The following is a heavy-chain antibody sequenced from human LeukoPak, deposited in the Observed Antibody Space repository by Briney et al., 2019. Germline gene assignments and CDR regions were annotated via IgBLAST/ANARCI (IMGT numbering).Heavy chain of an antibody. D-gene: IGHD2-15*01. CDR2: INPSGGST. J-gene: IGHJ5*02. V-gene: IGHV1-46*01. CDR3: ARDPNYCSGGSCYSVSASWFDP. CDR1: GYTFTSYY. Sequence: ASVKVSCTASGYTFTSYYMHWVRQAPGQGLEWMGIINPSGGSTSHAQKFQGRVTMTRDTSTSTVYMELSSLRSEDTAVYYCARDPNYCSGGSCYSVSASWFDPWGQGTLVAVSS.